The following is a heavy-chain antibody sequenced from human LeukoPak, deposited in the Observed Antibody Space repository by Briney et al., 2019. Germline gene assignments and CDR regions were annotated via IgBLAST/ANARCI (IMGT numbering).Heavy chain of an antibody. D-gene: IGHD2-21*01. V-gene: IGHV3-23*01. CDR2: ISGSGGST. CDR1: GFTFSSYA. CDR3: AKFLPTHIVVANYYFDY. Sequence: PGGSLRLPCAASGFTFSSYAMSWVRQAPGKGLEWVSAISGSGGSTYYADSVKGRFTISRDNSKNTLYLQMSSLRAEDTAVYYCAKFLPTHIVVANYYFDYWGQGTLVTVSS. J-gene: IGHJ4*02.